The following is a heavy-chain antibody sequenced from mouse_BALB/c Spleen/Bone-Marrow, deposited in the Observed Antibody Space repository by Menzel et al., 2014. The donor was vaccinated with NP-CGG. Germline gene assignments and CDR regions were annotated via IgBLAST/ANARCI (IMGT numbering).Heavy chain of an antibody. CDR2: ISSGSSTI. V-gene: IGHV5-17*02. Sequence: DVMLVESGGGLVQPGGSRKLSCAASGFTFXSFGMHWVRQAPEKGLEWVAYISSGSSTIYYADTVKGRFTISRDNPKNTLFLQMTSLRSEDTAMYYCARRGSNHWYFDVWGAGTTVTVSS. CDR3: ARRGSNHWYFDV. D-gene: IGHD1-1*01. J-gene: IGHJ1*01. CDR1: GFTFXSFG.